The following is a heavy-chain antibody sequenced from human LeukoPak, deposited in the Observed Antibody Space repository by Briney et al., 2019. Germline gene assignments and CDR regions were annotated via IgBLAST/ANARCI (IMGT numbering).Heavy chain of an antibody. J-gene: IGHJ4*02. Sequence: PGGSLRLSCAASGFTFSTYAMSWVRQAPGKGLEWVSTTSGSAASTYYADSVKGRFTIPRDNSKNTLYLQMNSLRAEDTAVYYCAKLVGAKPFDCWGQGTLVTVSS. CDR3: AKLVGAKPFDC. V-gene: IGHV3-23*01. D-gene: IGHD1-26*01. CDR1: GFTFSTYA. CDR2: TSGSAAST.